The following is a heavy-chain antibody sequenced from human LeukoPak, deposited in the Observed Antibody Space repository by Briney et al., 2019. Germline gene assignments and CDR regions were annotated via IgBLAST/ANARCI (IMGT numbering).Heavy chain of an antibody. CDR3: ATTSPKRGDRSLDC. V-gene: IGHV4-4*07. D-gene: IGHD3-16*01. CDR1: GASGYSFSYYY. J-gene: IGHJ4*02. CDR2: ISSGGGS. Sequence: PSETLSLTCTVSGASGYSFSYYYWNWIRQPAGKGLEWIGRISSGGGSNYDPSLRNRVIMSVDTSENQVSLKLTSVTAADTAVYYCATTSPKRGDRSLDCWGQGTLVSVSS.